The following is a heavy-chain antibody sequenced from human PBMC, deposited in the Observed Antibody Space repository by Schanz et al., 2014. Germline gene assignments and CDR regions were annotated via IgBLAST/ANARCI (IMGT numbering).Heavy chain of an antibody. CDR1: GFTVNTSW. CDR3: ARSTYYDILTGQTHTRVDVRYFDL. D-gene: IGHD3-9*01. J-gene: IGHJ2*01. CDR2: VSRDGSET. V-gene: IGHV3-74*02. Sequence: EVQLVESGGGLIQPGGSLRLSCAVSGFTVNTSWFHWVRQPPGKGLLWVSRVSRDGSETTYVDSVRGRFTISRDNAKNSLFLQMHSLRADDTAVYYCARSTYYDILTGQTHTRVDVRYFDLWGRGTLVTVSS.